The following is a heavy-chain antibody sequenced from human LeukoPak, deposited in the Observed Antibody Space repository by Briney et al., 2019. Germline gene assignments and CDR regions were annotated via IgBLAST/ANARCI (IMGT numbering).Heavy chain of an antibody. D-gene: IGHD3-10*01. Sequence: PGGSQRLSCAASGFTFSSYWMSWVRQAPGKGLEWVANIKQDGSEKYYVDSVKGRFTISRDNAKNSLYLQMNSLRAEDTAVYHCARGGTLWFGESRFDYWGQGTLVTVSS. J-gene: IGHJ4*02. CDR2: IKQDGSEK. CDR3: ARGGTLWFGESRFDY. V-gene: IGHV3-7*03. CDR1: GFTFSSYW.